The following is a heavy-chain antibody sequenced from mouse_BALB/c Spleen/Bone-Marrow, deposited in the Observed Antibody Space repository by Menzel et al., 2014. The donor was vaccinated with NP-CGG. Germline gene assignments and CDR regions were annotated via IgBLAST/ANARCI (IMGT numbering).Heavy chain of an antibody. J-gene: IGHJ3*01. CDR2: IYPGNVNT. Sequence: VQLQQSGPELVKPGASVRISCKASGYTFTSYHIHWVKQRPGQGLEWIGWIYPGNVNTKYNEKFKGKATLTADKSSSTAYMQLSSLTSEDSAVYFCARSPGSSPAWFAYWGQGTLVTVSA. V-gene: IGHV1S56*01. CDR3: ARSPGSSPAWFAY. D-gene: IGHD1-1*01. CDR1: GYTFTSYH.